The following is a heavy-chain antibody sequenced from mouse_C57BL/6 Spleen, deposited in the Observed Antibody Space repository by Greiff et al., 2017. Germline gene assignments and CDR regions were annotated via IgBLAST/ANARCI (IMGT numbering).Heavy chain of an antibody. V-gene: IGHV1-15*01. D-gene: IGHD4-1*01. CDR1: GYTFTDYE. J-gene: IGHJ2*01. CDR2: IDPETGGT. CDR3: TRDLTFDY. Sequence: QVHVKQSGAELVRPGASVTLSCKASGYTFTDYEMHWVKQTPVHGLEWIGAIDPETGGTAYNQKFKGKAILTADKSSSTAYMELRSLTSEDSAVYYCTRDLTFDYWGQGTTLTVSS.